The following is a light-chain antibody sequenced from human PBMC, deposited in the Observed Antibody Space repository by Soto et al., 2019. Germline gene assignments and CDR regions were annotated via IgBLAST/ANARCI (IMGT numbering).Light chain of an antibody. CDR2: AAS. J-gene: IGKJ1*01. CDR3: QQSSSTPRT. Sequence: NQMTQSHPSLSGSXGYIVTITCRASQSISSYLNWYQQKPGKAPKLLIYAASSLQSGVPSRFSGSGSGTDFTLTISSLQPEDFATYYCQQSSSTPRTFGQGTKLDIK. CDR1: QSISSY. V-gene: IGKV1-39*01.